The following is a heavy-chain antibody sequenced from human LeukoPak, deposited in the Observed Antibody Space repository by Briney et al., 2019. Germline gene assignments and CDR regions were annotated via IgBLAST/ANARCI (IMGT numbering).Heavy chain of an antibody. CDR1: GGSISSYY. CDR2: IYSSGST. V-gene: IGHV4-59*01. CDR3: ARFAYCGGHCWYYFDY. J-gene: IGHJ4*02. D-gene: IGHD2-21*02. Sequence: SETLSLTCTVSGGSISSYYWSWIRQPPGKGLEWIGYIYSSGSTNYNPSLKCRITISVDTSKNQFSLKLSSVTAADTAVYYCARFAYCGGHCWYYFDYWGQGSLVTVSS.